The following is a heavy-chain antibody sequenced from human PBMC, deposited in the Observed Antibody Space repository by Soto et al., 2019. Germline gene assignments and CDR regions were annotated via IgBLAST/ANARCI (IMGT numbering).Heavy chain of an antibody. D-gene: IGHD2-2*01. CDR1: GCTFINYA. CDR2: ISGSGAST. Sequence: GGSLRLSCAASGCTFINYAMSWVRQAPGKGLEWVSAISGSGASTYYADSVKGRFTISRDNSKNTLYLQMNSLRAEDTAVYYCAKEYCASTSCNFDHWGQGTLVTVS. J-gene: IGHJ4*02. CDR3: AKEYCASTSCNFDH. V-gene: IGHV3-23*01.